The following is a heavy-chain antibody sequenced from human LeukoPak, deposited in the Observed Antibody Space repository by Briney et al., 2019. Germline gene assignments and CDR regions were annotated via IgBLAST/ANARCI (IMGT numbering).Heavy chain of an antibody. D-gene: IGHD6-6*01. V-gene: IGHV3-20*04. CDR1: GFTFDDYG. J-gene: IGHJ4*02. CDR3: ARGAYSSSIYYSDY. CDR2: INWNGGST. Sequence: GGSLRLSCAASGFTFDDYGMSWVRQAPGKGLEWVSGINWNGGSTGYADSVKGRFTISRDNAKNSLYRQMNSLRAEDTALYYCARGAYSSSIYYSDYWGQGTLVTVSS.